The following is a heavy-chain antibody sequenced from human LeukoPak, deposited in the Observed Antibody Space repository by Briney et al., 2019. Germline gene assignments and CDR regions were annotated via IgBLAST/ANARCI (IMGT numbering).Heavy chain of an antibody. J-gene: IGHJ4*02. CDR2: IYSGGGT. Sequence: PGGSLRLSCAASGFTVSSNYMSWVRQAPGKGLEWVSVIYSGGGTYYADFVKGRFTISRDNSKNTLYLQMNSLRAEDTAVYYCARDWPTYGTHLYWGQGTLVTVSS. CDR3: ARDWPTYGTHLY. CDR1: GFTVSSNY. D-gene: IGHD1-14*01. V-gene: IGHV3-53*01.